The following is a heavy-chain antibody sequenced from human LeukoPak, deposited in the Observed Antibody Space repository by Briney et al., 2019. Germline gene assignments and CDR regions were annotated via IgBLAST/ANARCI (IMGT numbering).Heavy chain of an antibody. CDR2: IYYSGST. V-gene: IGHV4-59*01. Sequence: SETLSLTCTVSGGSISSYYWTWIRQPPGQGLEWIGYIYYSGSTNYNPSLKSRVTISVDASKNQFSLKLSSVTAADTAVYYCARDQAVSPSDQDAFDIWGQGTMVTVSS. J-gene: IGHJ3*02. D-gene: IGHD2-15*01. CDR1: GGSISSYY. CDR3: ARDQAVSPSDQDAFDI.